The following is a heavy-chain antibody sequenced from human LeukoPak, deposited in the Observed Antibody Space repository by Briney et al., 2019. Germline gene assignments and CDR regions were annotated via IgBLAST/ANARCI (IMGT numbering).Heavy chain of an antibody. CDR2: ISYDGSKK. CDR1: GFTFNRYD. V-gene: IGHV3-30-3*01. Sequence: GRSLRLSCAVSGFTFNRYDIHWVRQAPGEGLEWVALISYDGSKKYYADSVKGRFTISRDNSKNTLYLQMNSLRGEDTAVYYCARVRPPAYSLLFFDYWGQGTLVTVSS. D-gene: IGHD4-11*01. CDR3: ARVRPPAYSLLFFDY. J-gene: IGHJ4*02.